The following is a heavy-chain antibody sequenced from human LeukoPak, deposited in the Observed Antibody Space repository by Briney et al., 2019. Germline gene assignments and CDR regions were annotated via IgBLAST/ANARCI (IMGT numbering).Heavy chain of an antibody. V-gene: IGHV3-48*03. D-gene: IGHD6-19*01. CDR2: ISSSGSTI. Sequence: GGSLRLSCAASGFTFSSYEMNWVRQAPGKGLEWVSYISSSGSTIYYADSVKGRFTISRDNAKNSLYLQMNSLRAEDTAVYYCARDAYSSGWVDYFDYWSQGTLVTVSS. CDR1: GFTFSSYE. CDR3: ARDAYSSGWVDYFDY. J-gene: IGHJ4*02.